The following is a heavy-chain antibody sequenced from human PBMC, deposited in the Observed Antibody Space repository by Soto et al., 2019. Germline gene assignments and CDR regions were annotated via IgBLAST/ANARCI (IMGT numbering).Heavy chain of an antibody. V-gene: IGHV3-23*01. Sequence: EVQLLEFGGGLVQPGGSLRLSCAASGFTFRNNVMSWVRQAPGKGLEWVSGISGSGGSTYYVDSVKGRFTISRDNSKNTVYLQMNSLRPEDTAVYYCAKEGFDYWGQGTLVTVSS. CDR3: AKEGFDY. J-gene: IGHJ4*02. CDR2: ISGSGGST. CDR1: GFTFRNNV.